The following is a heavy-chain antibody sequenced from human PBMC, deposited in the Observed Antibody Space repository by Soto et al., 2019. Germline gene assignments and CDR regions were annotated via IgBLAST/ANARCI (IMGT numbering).Heavy chain of an antibody. V-gene: IGHV3-33*01. D-gene: IGHD6-13*01. Sequence: QVQLVESGGGVVQPGRSLRLSCAASGFTFSSYGMHWVLQAPGKGLEWVAVIWYDGSNKYYADSVKGRFIISRDNSKNTLYLQMNSLRAEDTAVYYCARDLMEIAAAGYYYGMDVWGQGTTVTVSS. J-gene: IGHJ6*02. CDR2: IWYDGSNK. CDR3: ARDLMEIAAAGYYYGMDV. CDR1: GFTFSSYG.